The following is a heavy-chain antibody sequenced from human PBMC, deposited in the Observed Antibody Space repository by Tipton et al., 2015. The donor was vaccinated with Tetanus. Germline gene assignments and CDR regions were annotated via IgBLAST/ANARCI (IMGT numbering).Heavy chain of an antibody. V-gene: IGHV5-51*01. CDR1: GYSFTSYW. D-gene: IGHD3-22*01. Sequence: MQLVQSGAEVKKPGESLKISCKGSGYSFTSYWIGWVRQMPGKGLEWMEIIYPGDSDTRYSPSFQGQVTISADKSISTAYLQWSSPKASDTAMYYCARHSRSDYYDSSGYLWVDYWGQGTLVTVSS. CDR2: IYPGDSDT. J-gene: IGHJ4*02. CDR3: ARHSRSDYYDSSGYLWVDY.